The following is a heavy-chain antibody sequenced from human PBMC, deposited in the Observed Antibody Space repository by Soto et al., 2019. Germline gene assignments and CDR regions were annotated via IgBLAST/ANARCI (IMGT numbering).Heavy chain of an antibody. CDR2: ITGGNT. J-gene: IGHJ4*02. CDR3: VKDKERGGYDSDFDS. CDR1: GFTIGSDG. D-gene: IGHD3-3*01. Sequence: PGGSLRLSCAASGFTIGSDGMGWVRQAPGKGLEWVSTITGGNTYYAASVKGRFTISRDNYKNTLYLQMGSLRAEDTALYYCVKDKERGGYDSDFDSWGQGTLVTVSS. V-gene: IGHV3-23*01.